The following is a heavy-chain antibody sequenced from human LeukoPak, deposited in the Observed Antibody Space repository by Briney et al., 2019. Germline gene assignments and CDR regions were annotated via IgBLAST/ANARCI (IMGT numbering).Heavy chain of an antibody. CDR3: ARRAYSSSWSYFDY. Sequence: PGGSLKISCKGSGYSFTSCWIGWVRQMPGKGLEWMGIIYPGDSDARYSPSFQGQVTISVDKSTSTAFLQWSSLKASDTAMYFCARRAYSSSWSYFDYWGQGTLVTVSS. CDR1: GYSFTSCW. V-gene: IGHV5-51*03. CDR2: IYPGDSDA. J-gene: IGHJ4*02. D-gene: IGHD6-13*01.